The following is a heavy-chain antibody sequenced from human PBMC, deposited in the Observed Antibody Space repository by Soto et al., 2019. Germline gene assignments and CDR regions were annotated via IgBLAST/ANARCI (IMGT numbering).Heavy chain of an antibody. V-gene: IGHV3-74*01. CDR1: GFTFSSYW. D-gene: IGHD6-19*01. CDR2: INSDGSST. J-gene: IGHJ4*02. CDR3: ARVIAVAGQGY. Sequence: GGSLRLSCAASGFTFSSYWMHWVRQAPGKGLVWVSRINSDGSSTSYADSVKGRFTISRDNAKNTLYLQMNSLRAEDTAVYYCARVIAVAGQGYWGQGTLVTVSS.